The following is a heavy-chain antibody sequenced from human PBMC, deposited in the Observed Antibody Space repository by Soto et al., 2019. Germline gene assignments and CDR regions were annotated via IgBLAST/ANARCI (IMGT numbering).Heavy chain of an antibody. CDR3: ARATFYYDSSGPSTSLFFDY. Sequence: ASVKVSCKASGYTFTNYYMHWVRQAPGQGLEWMGTINPSGGSTNSAQKFQGRVTMSRDTSTSTVYMELTSLTSEDTAIYYCARATFYYDSSGPSTSLFFDYWGQGTLVTVSS. CDR2: INPSGGST. CDR1: GYTFTNYY. D-gene: IGHD3-22*01. J-gene: IGHJ4*02. V-gene: IGHV1-46*01.